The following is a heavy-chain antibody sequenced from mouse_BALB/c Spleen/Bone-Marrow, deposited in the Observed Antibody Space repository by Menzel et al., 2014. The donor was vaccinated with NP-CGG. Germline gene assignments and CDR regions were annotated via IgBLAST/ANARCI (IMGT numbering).Heavy chain of an antibody. Sequence: VQLQQSGPELVKPGASVKISCKASGYSFTGYFMNWMKQSYGKSLEWIGRINPYNGDPFYNQKFKGKATLTVDKSSSTAHMELLSLTSEDSAVYYCGRGNYDYDSWFGYWGQGTLVTVSA. CDR2: INPYNGDP. V-gene: IGHV1-37*01. CDR3: GRGNYDYDSWFGY. CDR1: GYSFTGYF. J-gene: IGHJ3*01. D-gene: IGHD2-4*01.